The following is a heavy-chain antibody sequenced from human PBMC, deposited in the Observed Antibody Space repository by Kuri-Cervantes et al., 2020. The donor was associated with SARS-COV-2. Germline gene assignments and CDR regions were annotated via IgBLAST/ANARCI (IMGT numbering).Heavy chain of an antibody. D-gene: IGHD2-2*01. J-gene: IGHJ5*02. V-gene: IGHV4-38-2*01. CDR2: IYPSGST. CDR1: GYSISSGYY. Sequence: SETMSLTCAVSGYSISSGYYWGWIRQPPGKGLEWIGSIYPSGSTYYNPCLKSRVTISVDTSKNQFSLKLSSVTAADTAVYYCARRGCSSTSCRAFDPWGQGTLVTVSS. CDR3: ARRGCSSTSCRAFDP.